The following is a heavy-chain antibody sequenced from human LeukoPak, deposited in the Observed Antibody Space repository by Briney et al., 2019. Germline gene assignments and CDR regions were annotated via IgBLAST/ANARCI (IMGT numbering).Heavy chain of an antibody. CDR2: IRGIRGTYST. Sequence: GGSLRLSCAASGFTFSNYAMIWVRQAPGKGLEWVSAIRGIRGTYSTEYADSVKDRFTISRDNSKSTLYLQMNSLRAEDTAVYYCAKDRNTMVRNYYYYYYYMDVWGKGTTLTVSS. CDR1: GFTFSNYA. D-gene: IGHD3-10*01. CDR3: AKDRNTMVRNYYYYYYYMDV. V-gene: IGHV3-23*01. J-gene: IGHJ6*03.